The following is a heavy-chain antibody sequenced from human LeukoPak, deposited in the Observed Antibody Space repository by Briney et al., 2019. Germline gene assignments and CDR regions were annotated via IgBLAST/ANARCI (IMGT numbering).Heavy chain of an antibody. CDR2: IKEDGSDK. J-gene: IGHJ4*02. Sequence: GGSLILSCAASGFTFSSNCMTWVRQAPGEGLEWVANIKEDGSDKYYVDSVKSRFTISRDNAKNSLYLQMNSLRAEDTAVYYCARVRSGCYFDYWGQGTLVTVSS. D-gene: IGHD6-19*01. CDR3: ARVRSGCYFDY. CDR1: GFTFSSNC. V-gene: IGHV3-7*05.